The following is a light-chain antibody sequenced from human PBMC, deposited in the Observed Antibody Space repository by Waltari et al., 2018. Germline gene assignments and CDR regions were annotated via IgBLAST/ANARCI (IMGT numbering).Light chain of an antibody. Sequence: QSALTQPASVSGSPGPSITISCTGTSSDAGGYNHVLWYQHHPGNAPKLMIYEVSNRPSGVSTRFSGSKSGNTASLTISGLQAEDEADYHCSSYTSSNTYYVFGTGTKVTVL. CDR2: EVS. V-gene: IGLV2-14*01. CDR3: SSYTSSNTYYV. CDR1: SSDAGGYNH. J-gene: IGLJ1*01.